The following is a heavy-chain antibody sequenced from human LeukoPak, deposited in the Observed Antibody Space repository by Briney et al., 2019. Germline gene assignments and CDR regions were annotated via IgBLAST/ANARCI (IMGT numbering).Heavy chain of an antibody. CDR1: GFTFSSYG. D-gene: IGHD5-18*01. CDR3: AKLYGYSYGYIDF. CDR2: IWYDGSNK. Sequence: PGGSLRLSCAASGFTFSSYGMHWVRQAPGKGLEWVAVIWYDGSNKYYADSVKGRFTISRDNSKDTLYLQMNSLRAEDTALYYCAKLYGYSYGYIDFWGQGTLVTVSS. J-gene: IGHJ4*02. V-gene: IGHV3-30*02.